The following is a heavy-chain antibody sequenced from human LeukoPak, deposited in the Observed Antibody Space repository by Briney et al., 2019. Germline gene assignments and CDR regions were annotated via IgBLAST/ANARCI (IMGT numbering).Heavy chain of an antibody. V-gene: IGHV4-31*03. J-gene: IGHJ6*02. D-gene: IGHD3-9*01. CDR1: GGSISSGGYY. Sequence: SETLSLTCTVSGGSISSGGYYWSWIRRHPGKGLEWIGYIYYSGSTYYNPSLKSRVTISVDTSKNQFSLKLSSVTAADTAVYYCARSTVPDTYYYGMDVWGQGTTVTVSS. CDR2: IYYSGST. CDR3: ARSTVPDTYYYGMDV.